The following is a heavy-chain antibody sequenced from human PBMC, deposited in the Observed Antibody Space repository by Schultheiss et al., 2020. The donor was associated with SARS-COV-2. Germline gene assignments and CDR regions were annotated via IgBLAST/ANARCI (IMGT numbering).Heavy chain of an antibody. J-gene: IGHJ3*02. CDR2: ISYSGST. CDR3: ARHRTMTTSYDAFDI. CDR1: GGSISSTSFY. D-gene: IGHD4-17*01. V-gene: IGHV4-39*01. Sequence: SQTLSLTCTVSGGSISSTSFYWGWIRQPPGKGLEWIGSISYSGSTYYNPSLKSRVTISVDTSENQSSLKLSSVTAADTAVYYCARHRTMTTSYDAFDIWGQGTMVTGSS.